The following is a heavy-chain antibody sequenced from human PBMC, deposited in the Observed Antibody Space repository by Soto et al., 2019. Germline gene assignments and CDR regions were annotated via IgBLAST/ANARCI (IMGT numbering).Heavy chain of an antibody. V-gene: IGHV3-73*01. Sequence: GGSLRLSCAASGFTFSGSAMHWVRQASGKGLEWVGRIRSKANSYATAYAASVKGRFTTSRDDSKNTAYLQMNSLKTEDTAVYYCTRQITIFGLAHLYYYYLDVRGKGTTVTVSS. CDR2: IRSKANSYAT. CDR1: GFTFSGSA. D-gene: IGHD3-3*01. CDR3: TRQITIFGLAHLYYYYLDV. J-gene: IGHJ6*03.